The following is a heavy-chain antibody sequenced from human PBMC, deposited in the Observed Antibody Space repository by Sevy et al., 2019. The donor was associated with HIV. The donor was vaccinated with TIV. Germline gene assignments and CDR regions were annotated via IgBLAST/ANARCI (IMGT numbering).Heavy chain of an antibody. CDR2: IKEDGSGK. CDR1: GFTLSNYW. J-gene: IGHJ4*02. V-gene: IGHV3-7*01. D-gene: IGHD3-10*01. Sequence: GGSLRLSCAASGFTLSNYWMSWVRQAPGKGLEWVANIKEDGSGKFYVDSVKGRFTISIDNAKNSLYVQMNSPRAEDTAVYYCARDNPGSGSSYYFDYWGQGTQVTVSS. CDR3: ARDNPGSGSSYYFDY.